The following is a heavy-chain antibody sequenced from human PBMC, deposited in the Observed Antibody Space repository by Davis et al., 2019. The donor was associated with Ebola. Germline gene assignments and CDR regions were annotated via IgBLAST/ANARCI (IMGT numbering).Heavy chain of an antibody. CDR2: ISPNRGKT. D-gene: IGHD6-13*01. CDR1: GYAFRNYG. CDR3: ARAIAAAGFPGIDF. V-gene: IGHV1-18*01. J-gene: IGHJ4*02. Sequence: ASVKVSCKASGYAFRNYGIHWVRQAPGQGLEWMGWISPNRGKTNYEQKFQDRVTMTTDTSTTPAYMEVRNLTSDDTAVYYCARAIAAAGFPGIDFWGQGTLVTVSS.